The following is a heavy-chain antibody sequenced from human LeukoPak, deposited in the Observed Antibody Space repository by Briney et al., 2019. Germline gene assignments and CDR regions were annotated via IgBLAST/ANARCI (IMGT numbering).Heavy chain of an antibody. V-gene: IGHV3-74*01. Sequence: PGGSLRLSCAASGLTFSSHWMHWVRQAPGKGLVWVSRITNDGSSTTYADSVKGRFTISRDNSQNTLYLQMNSLRAEDTAVYYCAREGLRQSYYFDYWGQGTLVTVAS. CDR2: ITNDGSST. D-gene: IGHD4-11*01. CDR3: AREGLRQSYYFDY. CDR1: GLTFSSHW. J-gene: IGHJ4*02.